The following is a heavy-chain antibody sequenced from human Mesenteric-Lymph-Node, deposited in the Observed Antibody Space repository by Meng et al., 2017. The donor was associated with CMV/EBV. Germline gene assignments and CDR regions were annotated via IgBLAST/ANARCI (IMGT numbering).Heavy chain of an antibody. V-gene: IGHV3-30-3*01. CDR3: TRVSSHRGFDY. D-gene: IGHD2-2*01. J-gene: IGHJ4*02. CDR2: ILYDGGNE. CDR1: GFTFSRFA. Sequence: GESLKISCAASGFTFSRFAMHWVRQAPGKGLEWVAVILYDGGNEYYADSVKGRFTISRDNAKNSLYLQMNSLRAEDTAVYYCTRVSSHRGFDYWGQGTLVTVSS.